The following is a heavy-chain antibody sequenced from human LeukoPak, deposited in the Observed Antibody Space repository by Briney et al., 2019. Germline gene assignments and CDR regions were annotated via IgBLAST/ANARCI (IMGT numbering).Heavy chain of an antibody. CDR3: AKAGYCSSISCPYDY. CDR2: IRYDGSND. J-gene: IGHJ4*02. V-gene: IGHV3-30*02. CDR1: GFTFSSYG. D-gene: IGHD2-2*01. Sequence: GGSLRLSCAASGFTFSSYGMHWARQAPGKGLEWVAFIRYDGSNDSYADSVKGRFSISRDNSKNTLYLEMNSLRAEDTAVYYCAKAGYCSSISCPYDYWGQGTLVTVSS.